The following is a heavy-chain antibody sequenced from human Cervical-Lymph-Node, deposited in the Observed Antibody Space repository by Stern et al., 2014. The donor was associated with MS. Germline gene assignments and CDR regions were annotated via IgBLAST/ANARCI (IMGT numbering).Heavy chain of an antibody. Sequence: QVQLQESGPGLVKPSQTLSLTCTVSGGSMNSRPYYWNWLRQPAGKALEWIGRIYISGSTNYNPSLASRVTISIDTPKNQISLKLGSVTAADTAVYYCAREGETSDFFPFDYWGQGAQVIVSS. J-gene: IGHJ4*02. D-gene: IGHD3/OR15-3a*01. CDR3: AREGETSDFFPFDY. CDR2: IYISGST. V-gene: IGHV4-61*02. CDR1: GGSMNSRPYY.